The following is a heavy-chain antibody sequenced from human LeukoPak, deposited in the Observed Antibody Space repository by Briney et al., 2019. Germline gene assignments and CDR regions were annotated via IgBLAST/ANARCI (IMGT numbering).Heavy chain of an antibody. CDR2: IYYSGST. Sequence: SETLSLTCTVSGGSISSYYWSWIRQPPGKGLEWIGYIYYSGSTNYNPSLKSRVTISVDTSKNQFSLKPSSVTAADTAVYYCARGDSSSVDYWGQGTLVTVSS. J-gene: IGHJ4*02. CDR1: GGSISSYY. CDR3: ARGDSSSVDY. D-gene: IGHD6-6*01. V-gene: IGHV4-59*01.